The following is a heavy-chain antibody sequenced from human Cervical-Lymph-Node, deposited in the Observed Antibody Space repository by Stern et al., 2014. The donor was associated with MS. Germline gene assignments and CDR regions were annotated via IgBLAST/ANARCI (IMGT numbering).Heavy chain of an antibody. CDR1: GYTFTTYG. J-gene: IGHJ4*02. V-gene: IGHV1-18*01. Sequence: VQLLESGTEVKKPGASVLVSCKASGYTFTTYGITWVRQAPGQGLEWMGWISADSGNPKYAQKFQDRVTMTRDTTTGTAYMEVRSLRSEDTAVYYCARDKMHAFDYWGQGTQVTVPS. CDR3: ARDKMHAFDY. D-gene: IGHD2-8*01. CDR2: ISADSGNP.